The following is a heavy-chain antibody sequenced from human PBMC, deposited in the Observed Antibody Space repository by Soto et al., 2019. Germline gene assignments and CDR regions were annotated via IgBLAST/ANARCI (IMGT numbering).Heavy chain of an antibody. CDR2: INPATGAA. CDR3: ARGGGVGVAGSAAFDM. D-gene: IGHD3-3*01. V-gene: IGHV1-2*02. J-gene: IGHJ3*02. CDR1: GYPVTAYY. Sequence: QLHLVQSGAVVKKPGASVTVSCSASGYPVTAYYMHWVRQAPGRALEWMGGINPATGAAKYTQTFPGRVTMTRDTSTSTVFMELSGLTSEDTAGFYCARGGGVGVAGSAAFDMWGQGTLVTVSS.